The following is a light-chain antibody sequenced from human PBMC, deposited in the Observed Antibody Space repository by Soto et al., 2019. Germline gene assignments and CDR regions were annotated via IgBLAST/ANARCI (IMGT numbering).Light chain of an antibody. CDR2: GAS. V-gene: IGKV3-20*01. J-gene: IGKJ1*01. CDR1: RSVSASY. Sequence: ETGLTQSPGTLSLSPGERATLFCRASRSVSASYLAWYQQKPAQAPRLLIYGASSRATGIPDRFSGSGSGTDFTFTISRLEPEDFAVYYFQQYGSSPPSWTFGQGPQVEIK. CDR3: QQYGSSPPSWT.